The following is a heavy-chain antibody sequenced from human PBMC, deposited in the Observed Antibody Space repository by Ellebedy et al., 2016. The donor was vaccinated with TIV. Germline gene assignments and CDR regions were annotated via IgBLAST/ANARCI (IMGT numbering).Heavy chain of an antibody. V-gene: IGHV3-13*01. J-gene: IGHJ6*02. CDR2: IGTAGDT. CDR3: ARAYCSSTSCHYGMDV. D-gene: IGHD2-2*01. Sequence: GEFLKISCAASGFTFSSYDMHWVRQATGKGLEWVSAIGTAGDTYYPGSVKGRFTISRENAKNSLYLQMNSLRAEDTAVYYCARAYCSSTSCHYGMDVWGQGTTVTVSS. CDR1: GFTFSSYD.